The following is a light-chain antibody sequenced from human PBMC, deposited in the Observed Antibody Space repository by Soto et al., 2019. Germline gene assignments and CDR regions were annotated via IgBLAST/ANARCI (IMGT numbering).Light chain of an antibody. Sequence: EIVMTQSPATLSVSPGERATLSCRASQSVSSNLAWYQQKPGQAPSLLIYGASTRATGIPARFSGSGSGTDFTLTISSLQSEDFAVYYCQQYNYWPRTFGQGTKV. CDR2: GAS. CDR3: QQYNYWPRT. CDR1: QSVSSN. V-gene: IGKV3-15*01. J-gene: IGKJ1*01.